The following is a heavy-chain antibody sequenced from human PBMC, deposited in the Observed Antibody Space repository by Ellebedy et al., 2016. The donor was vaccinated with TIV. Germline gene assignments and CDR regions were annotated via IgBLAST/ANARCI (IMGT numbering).Heavy chain of an antibody. CDR2: IYYSGST. CDR1: GGSISSGDYY. CDR3: ARGSGSYRDYYYYYYMDV. D-gene: IGHD1-26*01. V-gene: IGHV4-30-4*01. J-gene: IGHJ6*03. Sequence: SETLSLXXTVSGGSISSGDYYWSWIRQPPGKGLEWIGYIYYSGSTYYNPSLKSRVTISVDTSKNQFSLKLSSVTAADTAVYYCARGSGSYRDYYYYYYMDVWGKGTTVTVSS.